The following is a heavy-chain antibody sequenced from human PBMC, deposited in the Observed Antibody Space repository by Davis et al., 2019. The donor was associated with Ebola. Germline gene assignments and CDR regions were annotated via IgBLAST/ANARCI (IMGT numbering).Heavy chain of an antibody. Sequence: GESLKISCAASGFTFRSYSMNWVRQAPGKGLEWVSHIGGRSDTIYYADSVKGRFTISRDNAKNSLHLQMNSLGGEDTAMYYCVRGGTLAGTILHYWGQGILVTVSS. V-gene: IGHV3-48*01. D-gene: IGHD6-19*01. CDR1: GFTFRSYS. J-gene: IGHJ4*02. CDR2: IGGRSDTI. CDR3: VRGGTLAGTILHY.